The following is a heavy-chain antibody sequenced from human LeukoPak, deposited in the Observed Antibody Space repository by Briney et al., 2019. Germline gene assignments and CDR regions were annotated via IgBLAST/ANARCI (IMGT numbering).Heavy chain of an antibody. V-gene: IGHV3-74*01. Sequence: PGGSLRLSCVASGFSFSSYWMHWVRQAPGKGLVWVSRINSDESSTTYADSVKGRFTISRDNAKNTLYLQMNSLRAEDTAVYYCARDTLTLWYNYYYGMDVWGQGTTVTVSS. CDR3: ARDTLTLWYNYYYGMDV. CDR1: GFSFSSYW. J-gene: IGHJ6*02. CDR2: INSDESST. D-gene: IGHD2/OR15-2a*01.